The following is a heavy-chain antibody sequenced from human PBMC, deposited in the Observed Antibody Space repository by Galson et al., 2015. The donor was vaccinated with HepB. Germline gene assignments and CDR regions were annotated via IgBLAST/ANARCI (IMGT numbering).Heavy chain of an antibody. J-gene: IGHJ5*02. Sequence: SVKVSCKASGYTFTNYAMHWVRQAPGQRLEWMGWINTGNGNTKYSQKFQGRVTITRDTSASTAYMELSSLRSEDTAVYYCARLAFHYDSSGYNWFDPWGQGTLVTVSS. CDR3: ARLAFHYDSSGYNWFDP. CDR2: INTGNGNT. D-gene: IGHD3-22*01. V-gene: IGHV1-3*04. CDR1: GYTFTNYA.